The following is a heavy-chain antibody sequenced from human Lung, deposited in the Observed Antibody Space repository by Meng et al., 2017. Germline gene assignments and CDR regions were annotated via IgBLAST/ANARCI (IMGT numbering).Heavy chain of an antibody. J-gene: IGHJ4*02. CDR1: GFTFSTHW. CDR2: ITGDGSST. V-gene: IGHV3-74*01. Sequence: EGQLVGSGGGLVQPGGSLGLSCAASGFTFSTHWMHWVRQAPGKGLEWVSRITGDGSSTIYTDSVQGRFTMSRDNAKNTLSLQMNSLRAEDTAVYYCARGGVTTDDWGQGTLVTVSS. CDR3: ARGGVTTDD. D-gene: IGHD4-17*01.